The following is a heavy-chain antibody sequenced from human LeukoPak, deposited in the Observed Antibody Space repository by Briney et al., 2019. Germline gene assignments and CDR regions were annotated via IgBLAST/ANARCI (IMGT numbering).Heavy chain of an antibody. J-gene: IGHJ4*02. CDR3: ARDLGYSSSSGDFDY. V-gene: IGHV1-2*02. D-gene: IGHD6-6*01. CDR2: FNRNSGGA. CDR1: GYTLTDFY. Sequence: GASVKVSCKASGYTLTDFYMHWVRQVPGQGLEWMGWFNRNSGGANYAQKFQGRVTMTRDTAISTAYMELSRLTSDDTAIYYCARDLGYSSSSGDFDYWGQGTLVTVSS.